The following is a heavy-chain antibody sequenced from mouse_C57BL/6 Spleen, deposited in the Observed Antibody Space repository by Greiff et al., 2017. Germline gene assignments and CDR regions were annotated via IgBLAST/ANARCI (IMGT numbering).Heavy chain of an antibody. J-gene: IGHJ2*01. Sequence: QVQLKQPGAGLVMPGASVKLSCTASGYTFTGYWMHWVQQRPGQGLEWIGEIGPSDSYTNYKQKFKGTSTLTVDKASSTAYLQLSSLTSEDSAVYYCARWEGIYCNCFDYWGQGTPLTVSA. V-gene: IGHV1-69*01. CDR1: GYTFTGYW. D-gene: IGHD1-3*01. CDR3: ARWEGIYCNCFDY. CDR2: IGPSDSYT.